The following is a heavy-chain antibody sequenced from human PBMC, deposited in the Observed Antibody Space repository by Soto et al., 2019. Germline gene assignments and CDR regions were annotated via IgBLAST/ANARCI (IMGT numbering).Heavy chain of an antibody. J-gene: IGHJ4*02. Sequence: ASVKVSCKASGYTFTSYAMHWVRQAPGQRLEWMGWINAGNGNTKYSQKFQGRVTITRDTSASTAYMELSSLRSEDTAVYYCATPSVNCSRGSCYYFDYWGQGTLVTVSS. D-gene: IGHD2-15*01. V-gene: IGHV1-3*01. CDR1: GYTFTSYA. CDR3: ATPSVNCSRGSCYYFDY. CDR2: INAGNGNT.